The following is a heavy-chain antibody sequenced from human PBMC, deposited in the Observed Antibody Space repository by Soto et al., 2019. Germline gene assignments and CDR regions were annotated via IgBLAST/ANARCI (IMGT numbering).Heavy chain of an antibody. D-gene: IGHD6-13*01. V-gene: IGHV4-61*01. CDR3: ARDQGYSSSWYGTYYYYYGMDV. Sequence: SETLCLTCTVAGGSVRGSTYSWGWIRQPPGKGLEWIGYIYYSGSTNYNPSLKSRVTISVDTSKNQFSLKLSSVTAADTAVYYCARDQGYSSSWYGTYYYYYGMDVWGQGTTVTVSS. CDR1: GGSVRGSTYS. CDR2: IYYSGST. J-gene: IGHJ6*02.